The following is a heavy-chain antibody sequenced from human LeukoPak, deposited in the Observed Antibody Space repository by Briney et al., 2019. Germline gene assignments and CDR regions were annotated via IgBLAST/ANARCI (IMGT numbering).Heavy chain of an antibody. CDR1: GFTLSSYA. J-gene: IGHJ5*02. CDR3: ARVTRPAAIRSNWFDP. V-gene: IGHV3-21*01. CDR2: ISSSSYYI. D-gene: IGHD2-2*01. Sequence: GGSLRLSCAASGFTLSSYAMSWVRQAPGKGLEWVSSISSSSYYIYYADSVKGRFTISRDNAKNSLYLQMNSLRAEDTAVYYCARVTRPAAIRSNWFDPWGQGTLVTVSS.